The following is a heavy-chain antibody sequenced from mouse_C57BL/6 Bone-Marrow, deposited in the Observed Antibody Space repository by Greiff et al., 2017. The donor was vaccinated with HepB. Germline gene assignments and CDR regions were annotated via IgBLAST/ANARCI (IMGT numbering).Heavy chain of an antibody. CDR1: GFNFKDYY. Sequence: VQLQQSGAELVKPGASVKLSCTASGFNFKDYYMPWVKQRPEQGLEWIGRIDPEDGETKYAPKFPGKATITADTSSNTAYRQLSSLTSEDTAVYYCARDYDGYSAWFAYWGQGTLVTVSA. J-gene: IGHJ3*01. CDR3: ARDYDGYSAWFAY. D-gene: IGHD2-3*01. CDR2: IDPEDGET. V-gene: IGHV14-2*01.